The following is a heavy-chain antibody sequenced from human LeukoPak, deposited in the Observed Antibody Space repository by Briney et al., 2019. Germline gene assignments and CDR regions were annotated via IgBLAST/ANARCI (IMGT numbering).Heavy chain of an antibody. V-gene: IGHV4-39*01. CDR2: IYYSGST. J-gene: IGHJ4*02. D-gene: IGHD3-22*01. CDR3: VDDRSGSFYFDC. Sequence: PSETLSLTCTVSGGSISSSSYYWGWIRQPPGKGLEWIGSIYYSGSTYYNPSLKSRVTISVDTSKNQFSLRLSSVTAADTAVHFCVDDRSGSFYFDCWGQGTQVTVSS. CDR1: GGSISSSSYY.